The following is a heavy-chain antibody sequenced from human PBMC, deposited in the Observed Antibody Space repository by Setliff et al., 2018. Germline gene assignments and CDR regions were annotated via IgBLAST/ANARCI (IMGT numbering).Heavy chain of an antibody. J-gene: IGHJ4*02. Sequence: SETLSLTCAVYGGSFSAYYWGWIRQPPGKGLEWIGSVYSSGSLYYNPSLKSRVTISMDTSKNQFSLKVNSLTAADTAVYYCATPGRRFGESIDYWGQGTLVTVSS. CDR1: GGSFSAYY. V-gene: IGHV4-34*01. CDR2: VYSSGSL. CDR3: ATPGRRFGESIDY. D-gene: IGHD3-10*01.